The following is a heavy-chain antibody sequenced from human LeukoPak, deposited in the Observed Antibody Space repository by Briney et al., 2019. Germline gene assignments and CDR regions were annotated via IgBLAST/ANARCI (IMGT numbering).Heavy chain of an antibody. CDR2: IKQDGGEK. V-gene: IGHV3-7*01. Sequence: PGGSLRLSCAASGFTFSSYWMSWVRQAPGKGLEWVANIKQDGGEKYYVDSVKGRFTISRDNAKNSLYLQMNSLRAEDTAVYYCARAATNYYDSSGYYGSYYYYGMDVWGQGTTVTVSS. CDR3: ARAATNYYDSSGYYGSYYYYGMDV. CDR1: GFTFSSYW. D-gene: IGHD3-22*01. J-gene: IGHJ6*02.